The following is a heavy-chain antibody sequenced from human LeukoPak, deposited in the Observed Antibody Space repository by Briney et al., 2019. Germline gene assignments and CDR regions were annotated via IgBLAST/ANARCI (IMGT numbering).Heavy chain of an antibody. D-gene: IGHD3-16*01. V-gene: IGHV3-53*01. Sequence: PGGSLRLSCAASGFTVSSNYMSWVRQAPGKGLEWVSVIYSGGSTYYADSVKGRFTISRDNAENSLYLQMNSLRAEDTAVYYCARGLRYYYYYGMDVWGQGTTVTVSS. J-gene: IGHJ6*02. CDR3: ARGLRYYYYYGMDV. CDR2: IYSGGST. CDR1: GFTVSSNY.